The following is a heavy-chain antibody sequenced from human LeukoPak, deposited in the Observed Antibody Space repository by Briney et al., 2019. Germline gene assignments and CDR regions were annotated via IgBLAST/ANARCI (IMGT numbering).Heavy chain of an antibody. J-gene: IGHJ4*02. CDR2: IYYSGST. Sequence: SENLSLTCTVSGSSISPYYWSWIRQPPGGGLEWTGYIYYSGSTNYNPSLRSRVTISLDTSTNQFSLKLTSVTDADTAVYYCARGTKTGNTGYDWSYWGQGSLVTVSS. V-gene: IGHV4-59*01. CDR1: GSSISPYY. CDR3: ARGTKTGNTGYDWSY. D-gene: IGHD5-12*01.